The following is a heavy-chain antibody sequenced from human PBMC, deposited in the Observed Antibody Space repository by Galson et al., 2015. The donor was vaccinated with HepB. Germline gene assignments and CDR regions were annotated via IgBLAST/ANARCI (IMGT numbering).Heavy chain of an antibody. V-gene: IGHV1-2*06. J-gene: IGHJ4*02. D-gene: IGHD3-10*01. Sequence: SVKVSCKASGYTFTGYYMHWVRQAPGQGLEWMGRINPNSGGTNYAQKFQGRVTMTRDTSISTAYMELSRLRSDDTAVYYCARSLTMVRGDPGHWGQGTLVTVSS. CDR1: GYTFTGYY. CDR3: ARSLTMVRGDPGH. CDR2: INPNSGGT.